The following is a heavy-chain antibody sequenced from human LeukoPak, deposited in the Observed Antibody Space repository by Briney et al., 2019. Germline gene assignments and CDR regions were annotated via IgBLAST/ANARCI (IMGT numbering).Heavy chain of an antibody. J-gene: IGHJ5*02. CDR3: ARTPAVNTGWFDP. Sequence: SETLSLTCAVYGGSFSGYYWSWIRQPPGKGLEWIGEVNHSGSTNYNPSLKSRVTISVDTSKNQFSLKLSSVTAADTAVYYCARTPAVNTGWFDPWGQGTLVTVSS. D-gene: IGHD4-17*01. CDR2: VNHSGST. V-gene: IGHV4-34*01. CDR1: GGSFSGYY.